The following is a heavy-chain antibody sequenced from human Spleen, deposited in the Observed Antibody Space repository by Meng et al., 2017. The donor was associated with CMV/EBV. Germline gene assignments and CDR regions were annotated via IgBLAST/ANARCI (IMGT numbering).Heavy chain of an antibody. CDR2: INPNSGGT. CDR3: AREARAAGTDEYFDY. Sequence: ASVKVSCKASGYTFTGYFIHWVRQAPGQGLEWMGWINPNSGGTNYAQKFQGRVTMTRDTSISTTYIELSRLRSDDTAVYYCAREARAAGTDEYFDYWGQGTLVTVSS. J-gene: IGHJ4*02. V-gene: IGHV1-2*02. D-gene: IGHD6-13*01. CDR1: GYTFTGYF.